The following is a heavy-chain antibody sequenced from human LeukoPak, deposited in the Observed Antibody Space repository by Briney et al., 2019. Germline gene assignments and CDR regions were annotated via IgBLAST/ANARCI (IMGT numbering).Heavy chain of an antibody. CDR3: ARTHTTVLDY. J-gene: IGHJ4*02. V-gene: IGHV4-59*06. CDR1: GGSISSYY. CDR2: IYYSGST. D-gene: IGHD1-1*01. Sequence: SETLSLTCTVSGGSISSYYWSWIRQPPGKGLEWIGYIYYSGSTYYNPSLKSRVTISVDTSKNQFSLKLSSVTAADTAVYYCARTHTTVLDYWGQGTLVTVSS.